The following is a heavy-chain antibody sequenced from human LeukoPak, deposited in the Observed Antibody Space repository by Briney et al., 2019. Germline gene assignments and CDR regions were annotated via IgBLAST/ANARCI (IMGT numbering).Heavy chain of an antibody. CDR1: GFTFSSYS. V-gene: IGHV3-21*01. CDR2: ISSSSSSYI. J-gene: IGHJ4*02. Sequence: PGGSLRLSCAASGFTFSSYSMNWVRQAPGKGLEWVSSISSSSSSYIYYADSVKGRFTISRDNAKNSLYLQMNSLRAEDTAVYYCARDSLGLIVGAPSDFDYWGQGTLVTVSS. D-gene: IGHD1-26*01. CDR3: ARDSLGLIVGAPSDFDY.